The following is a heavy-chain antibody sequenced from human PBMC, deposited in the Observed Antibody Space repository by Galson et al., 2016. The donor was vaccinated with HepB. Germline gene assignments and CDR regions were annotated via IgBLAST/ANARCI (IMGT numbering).Heavy chain of an antibody. CDR1: GYNFATYW. V-gene: IGHV5-51*01. J-gene: IGHJ5*02. Sequence: QSGAEVKKPGESLKISCSTSGYNFATYWIGWVRQVSGKGLEWMGVIYPGDSDTRYSPSFQGQVTISADKSVNTTYLELTSLKASDTPIYYCARASRSYYNWFNPWGQGTLVTVSS. CDR2: IYPGDSDT. D-gene: IGHD3-10*01. CDR3: ARASRSYYNWFNP.